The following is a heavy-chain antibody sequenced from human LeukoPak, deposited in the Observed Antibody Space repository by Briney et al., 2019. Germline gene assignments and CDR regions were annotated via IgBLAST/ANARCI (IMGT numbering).Heavy chain of an antibody. Sequence: SETLSLTCTVSGGSISSSSYYWGWIRQPPGKGLEWIGSIYYSGSTYYNPSLKSRVTISVDTSKNQFSLKLSSVTAADTAVYYCARHDSVVTAMVDYWRQGTLVSVSS. CDR3: ARHDSVVTAMVDY. D-gene: IGHD2-21*02. CDR1: GGSISSSSYY. J-gene: IGHJ4*02. CDR2: IYYSGST. V-gene: IGHV4-39*01.